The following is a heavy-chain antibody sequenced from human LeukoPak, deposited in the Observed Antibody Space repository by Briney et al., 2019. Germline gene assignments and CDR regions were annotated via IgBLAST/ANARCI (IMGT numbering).Heavy chain of an antibody. CDR2: IRSDGSSK. V-gene: IGHV3-30*02. CDR1: GFTFSSYG. D-gene: IGHD3-22*01. J-gene: IGHJ4*02. CDR3: VKHWSTGYLDY. Sequence: GGSLRLACAASGFTFSSYGMHWVRQAPGKGLEWMAFIRSDGSSKYYADSVKGRFTISRDNSENTLSLQMNSLTAEDTAVYYCVKHWSTGYLDYWGQGTLVTVSS.